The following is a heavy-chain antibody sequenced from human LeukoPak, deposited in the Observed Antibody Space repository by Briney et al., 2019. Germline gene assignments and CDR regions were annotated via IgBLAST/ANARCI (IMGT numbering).Heavy chain of an antibody. CDR1: GFTFSRYA. CDR2: IGGSGGAI. CDR3: AGSSLSPYYFDY. D-gene: IGHD1-26*01. Sequence: GGSLRLSCGASGFTFSRYAMSWVRQAPGKGLQWVSEIGGSGGAIYYADSVKGRFTISRDNSKNTLYLQMNSLRAEDTAVYYCAGSSLSPYYFDYWGQGTLVTVSS. J-gene: IGHJ4*02. V-gene: IGHV3-23*01.